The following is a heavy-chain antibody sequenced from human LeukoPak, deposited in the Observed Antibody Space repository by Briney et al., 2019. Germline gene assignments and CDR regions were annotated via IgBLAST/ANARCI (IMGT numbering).Heavy chain of an antibody. CDR3: ARAGAPSDY. CDR2: ISSDGSST. V-gene: IGHV3-74*01. J-gene: IGHJ4*02. Sequence: GVPVRLSCAASGFPFSIYRMHCPRHAPGKGLVRDSRISSDGSSTSYADSVKGRFTVYRDNAKNTLYLQMNSLRVEDTSVYYCARAGAPSDYWGQGTLVTVSS. CDR1: GFPFSIYR. D-gene: IGHD3-10*01.